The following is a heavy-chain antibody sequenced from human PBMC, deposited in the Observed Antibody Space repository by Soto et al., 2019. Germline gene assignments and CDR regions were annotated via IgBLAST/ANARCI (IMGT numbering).Heavy chain of an antibody. D-gene: IGHD4-17*01. J-gene: IGHJ4*02. Sequence: SETLSLTCTVSGGSISSSSYYWGWIRQPPGKGLEWIGSIYYSGSTYYNPSLKSRVTISVDTSKNQFSLKLSSVTAADTAVYYCASTSKTTVVTFDYWGQGTLVTSPQ. CDR1: GGSISSSSYY. CDR3: ASTSKTTVVTFDY. CDR2: IYYSGST. V-gene: IGHV4-39*01.